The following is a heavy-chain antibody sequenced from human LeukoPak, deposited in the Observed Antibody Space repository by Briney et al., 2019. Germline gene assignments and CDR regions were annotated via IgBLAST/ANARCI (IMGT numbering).Heavy chain of an antibody. Sequence: SETLSLTCTVSSGSIRSQHWSWIRQPPGKGLEWIGYIYTSGSTNYNPSLKSRVTISVDTSKNQFSLKLSSVTAADTAVYYCARLSAMVNYYFDYWGQGTLVTVSS. V-gene: IGHV4-4*09. CDR2: IYTSGST. CDR1: SGSIRSQH. CDR3: ARLSAMVNYYFDY. D-gene: IGHD5-18*01. J-gene: IGHJ4*02.